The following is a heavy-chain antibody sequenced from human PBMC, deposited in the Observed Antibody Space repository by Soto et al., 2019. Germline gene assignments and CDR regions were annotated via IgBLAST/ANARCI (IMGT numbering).Heavy chain of an antibody. Sequence: AGTLSLSCAVSAGSITSYYLTWIRQPPGRGLEWIGYIFYSENTNYNSSLKSRVTISVDTYKNQFSLELRSVTAADTAVYYGATGLINRWLIYWGQGTPVTVYS. V-gene: IGHV4-59*12. D-gene: IGHD2-15*01. CDR2: IFYSENT. CDR3: ATGLINRWLIY. J-gene: IGHJ4*02. CDR1: AGSITSYY.